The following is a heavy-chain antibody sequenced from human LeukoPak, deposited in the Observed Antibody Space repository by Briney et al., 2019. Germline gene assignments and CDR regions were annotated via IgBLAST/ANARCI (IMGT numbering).Heavy chain of an antibody. J-gene: IGHJ4*02. V-gene: IGHV4-34*01. CDR2: INHSGST. D-gene: IGHD3-22*01. Sequence: PPETLSLTCAVYGGSFSGYCWSWIRQPPGKGLEWIGEINHSGSTNYNPSLKSRVTISVDTSKNQFSLKLSSVTAADTAVYYCARVGTYYYDSRREPADYWGQGTLVTVSS. CDR1: GGSFSGYC. CDR3: ARVGTYYYDSRREPADY.